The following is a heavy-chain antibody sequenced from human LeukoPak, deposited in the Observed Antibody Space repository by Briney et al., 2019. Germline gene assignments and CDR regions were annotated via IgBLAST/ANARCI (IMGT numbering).Heavy chain of an antibody. CDR3: AKTYHYDSSGYYYYDDFDI. CDR1: GFSFSSYA. V-gene: IGHV3-23*01. D-gene: IGHD3-22*01. J-gene: IGHJ3*02. CDR2: ISGSGGRT. Sequence: GGSLRLSCAASGFSFSSYAMSWVRQAPGKGLEWVSAISGSGGRTYYADSVKGRFTISRDNSKNPLYLQLNSLRAEDTDVYYCAKTYHYDSSGYYYYDDFDIWGQGKMVTVSS.